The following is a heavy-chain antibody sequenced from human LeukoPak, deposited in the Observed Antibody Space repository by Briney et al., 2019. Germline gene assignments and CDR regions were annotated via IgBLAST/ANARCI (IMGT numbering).Heavy chain of an antibody. CDR3: ARDRFVWGSYRYPGDY. D-gene: IGHD3-16*02. CDR1: GYTFNNYY. CDR2: INPNSGGT. J-gene: IGHJ4*02. V-gene: IGHV1-2*02. Sequence: ASVKVSCKASGYTFNNYYMKWVRQAPGQGLEWMGWINPNSGGTNYAQKFQGRVTMTRDTSISTAYMELSRLRSDDTAVYYCARDRFVWGSYRYPGDYWGQGTLVTVSS.